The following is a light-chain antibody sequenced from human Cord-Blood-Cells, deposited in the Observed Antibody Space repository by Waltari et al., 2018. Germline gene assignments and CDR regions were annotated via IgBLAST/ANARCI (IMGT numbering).Light chain of an antibody. J-gene: IGLJ1*01. CDR2: YDS. CDR1: NIGSKS. CDR3: QVWDSSSDHYV. V-gene: IGLV3-21*04. Sequence: SYVLTQPPSVSVAPGKTARITCGGNNIGSKSVHWYQQKAGQAPVLVIYYDSDRPSGIPERFSGSNSGNPATLTISRVEAGDEADYYCQVWDSSSDHYVFGTGTKVTVL.